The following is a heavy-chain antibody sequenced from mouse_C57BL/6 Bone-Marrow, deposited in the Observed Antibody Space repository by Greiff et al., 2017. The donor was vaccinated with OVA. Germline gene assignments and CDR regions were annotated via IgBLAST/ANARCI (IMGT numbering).Heavy chain of an antibody. V-gene: IGHV1-15*01. CDR3: TRGYSNYYAMDY. CDR2: IDPSTGGT. J-gene: IGHJ4*01. D-gene: IGHD2-5*01. CDR1: GYTFTDYE. Sequence: QVQLKQSGAELVRPGASVTLSCKASGYTFTDYEMHWVKQTPVHGLEWIGAIDPSTGGTAYNPKFKGQAILTADKSSSTAYMELRSLTSEDSAVYYCTRGYSNYYAMDYWDRGTAVTVSS.